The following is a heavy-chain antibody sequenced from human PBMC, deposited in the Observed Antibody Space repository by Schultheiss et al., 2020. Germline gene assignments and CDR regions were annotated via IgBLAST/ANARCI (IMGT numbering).Heavy chain of an antibody. Sequence: GESLKISCAASGFTFSSYSMNWVRQAPGKGLEWVSSISSSSSYIYYADSVKGRFTISRDNAKNSLYLQMNSLRAEDTAVYYCARDVQSSSWYLGDAFDIWGQGTMVTVSS. D-gene: IGHD6-13*01. V-gene: IGHV3-21*01. CDR3: ARDVQSSSWYLGDAFDI. J-gene: IGHJ3*02. CDR2: ISSSSSYI. CDR1: GFTFSSYS.